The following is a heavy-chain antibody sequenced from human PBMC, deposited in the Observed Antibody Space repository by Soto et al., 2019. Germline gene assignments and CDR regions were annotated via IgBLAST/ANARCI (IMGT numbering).Heavy chain of an antibody. D-gene: IGHD3-10*01. Sequence: QVQLVESGGGVVQPGRSLRLSCEASGFTFSSYVMHWGRQAPGKGLEWVAVISYDGSNKYYVDSVKGRFTISRDNSKNXLYLQMNSLRAEDTAVYYCTRHVQGSGTYWYYFDYWGQGTLVTVSS. CDR1: GFTFSSYV. CDR2: ISYDGSNK. CDR3: TRHVQGSGTYWYYFDY. V-gene: IGHV3-30-3*01. J-gene: IGHJ4*02.